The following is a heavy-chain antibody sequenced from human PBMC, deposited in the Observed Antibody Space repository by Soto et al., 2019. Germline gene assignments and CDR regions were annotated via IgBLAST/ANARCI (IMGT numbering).Heavy chain of an antibody. Sequence: QVQLQESGPGLVKPSQTLSLTCTVSGGSISSGGYYWSWFRQHPGKGLEWIGYIYYSGSPYYNQSRKSRVTNSVDTSKNQLSLKLSSVTAADTAVYYCARRMTKSMEDVWGKGTTVTVSS. CDR2: IYYSGSP. D-gene: IGHD2-8*01. J-gene: IGHJ6*04. CDR1: GGSISSGGYY. V-gene: IGHV4-31*03. CDR3: ARRMTKSMEDV.